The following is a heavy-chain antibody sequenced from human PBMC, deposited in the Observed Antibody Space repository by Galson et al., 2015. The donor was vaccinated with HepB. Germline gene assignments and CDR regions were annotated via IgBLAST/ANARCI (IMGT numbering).Heavy chain of an antibody. CDR3: ATVPDYGDYNWYFDL. Sequence: SVKVSCKVSGYTLTELSMHWVRQAPGKGLEWMGGFDPEDGETIYAQKFQGRVTMTEDTSTDTAYMELSSLRSEDTAVYYCATVPDYGDYNWYFDLWGRGTLVTVSS. J-gene: IGHJ2*01. V-gene: IGHV1-24*01. CDR1: GYTLTELS. CDR2: FDPEDGET. D-gene: IGHD4-17*01.